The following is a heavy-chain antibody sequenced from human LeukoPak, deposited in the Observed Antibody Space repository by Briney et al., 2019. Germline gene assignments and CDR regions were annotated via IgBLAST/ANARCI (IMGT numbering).Heavy chain of an antibody. CDR2: LYSSGST. CDR3: AREGSGSSGYFDY. V-gene: IGHV3-53*01. J-gene: IGHJ4*02. D-gene: IGHD6-6*01. CDR1: GFTVSSYY. Sequence: GGSLRLSCAASGFTVSSYYMSWVRQAPGRELEWVSILYSSGSTDYADSVKGRLTISRDNSKNTLYLQMNSLRAEDTAVYYCAREGSGSSGYFDYWGQGTLVTVSS.